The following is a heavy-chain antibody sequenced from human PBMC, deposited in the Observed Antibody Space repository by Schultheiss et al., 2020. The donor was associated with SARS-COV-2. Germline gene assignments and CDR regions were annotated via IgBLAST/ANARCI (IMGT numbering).Heavy chain of an antibody. Sequence: SETLSLTCAISGGSVSFNTATWNWLRQSPSRGLEWLGRTYYRSKWFNDYALSVKSRISINPDTAKNQFSLQLSSATPEDTAVYYCARGEVLRLGESREIYGMDVWGQGTTVTVSS. CDR3: ARGEVLRLGESREIYGMDV. D-gene: IGHD3-16*01. CDR1: GGSVSFNTAT. V-gene: IGHV6-1*01. CDR2: TYYRSKWFN. J-gene: IGHJ6*02.